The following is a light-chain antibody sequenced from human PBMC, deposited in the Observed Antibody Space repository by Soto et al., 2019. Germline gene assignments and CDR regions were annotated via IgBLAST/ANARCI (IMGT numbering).Light chain of an antibody. CDR2: AAS. CDR1: QGISNY. V-gene: IGKV1-27*01. J-gene: IGKJ1*01. CDR3: QKYNNAPRT. Sequence: DIQMTQSPSSLSASVGVTVTITYRASQGISNYLAWYQQKPGQVPNLLIYAASTLQSGVPSRFSGSGSGTDFTLTISSLRPEDVATYYCQKYNNAPRTFGQGTKVEI.